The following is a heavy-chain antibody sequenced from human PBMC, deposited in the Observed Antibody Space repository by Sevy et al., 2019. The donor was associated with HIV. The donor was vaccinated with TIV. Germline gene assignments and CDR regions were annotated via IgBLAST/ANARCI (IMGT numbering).Heavy chain of an antibody. CDR2: IYPADSDI. CDR1: GYSFTSYW. V-gene: IGHV5-51*01. J-gene: IGHJ5*02. Sequence: GESLKISCKGSGYSFTSYWIGWVRQIPGKGLEWMGIIYPADSDIRYSPSFQGQVTISADKSIGTAYLQWSSLKASDTAMYYCARWATYYYDTSGFKYFDRWGQGTLVTVSS. D-gene: IGHD3-22*01. CDR3: ARWATYYYDTSGFKYFDR.